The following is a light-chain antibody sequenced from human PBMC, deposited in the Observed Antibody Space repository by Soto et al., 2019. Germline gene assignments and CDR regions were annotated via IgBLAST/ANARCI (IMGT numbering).Light chain of an antibody. CDR2: DIF. J-gene: IGKJ4*01. Sequence: DIVMSPSASALSVSTAERATLPCRASQSVGSDLAWYQQKPGQAPKLVIYDIFSRATGVPTRISGSGSGTEFTLTISSLQSEDFAVYYCQQYNSYPVAFGGGTKVDIK. CDR3: QQYNSYPVA. V-gene: IGKV3D-15*01. CDR1: QSVGSD.